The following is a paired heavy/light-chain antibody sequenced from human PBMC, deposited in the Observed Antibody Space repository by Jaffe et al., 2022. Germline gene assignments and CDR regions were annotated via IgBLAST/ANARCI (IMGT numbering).Heavy chain of an antibody. CDR1: GYSMSSGYY. J-gene: IGHJ4*02. D-gene: IGHD3-16*01. CDR3: ARQGTHYYDSPDY. Sequence: QVQLQESGPGLVKPSETLSLTCAVSGYSMSSGYYWGWIRQPPGKGLEWIGSIYHSGSTNYSPSLTSRVTMSVDASRNQFSLSLSSVTAADTAVYYCARQGTHYYDSPDYWGQGTLVTVSS. V-gene: IGHV4-38-2*01. CDR2: IYHSGST.
Light chain of an antibody. J-gene: IGKJ4*01. V-gene: IGKV1-17*03. CDR2: ASS. CDR3: LQHNSYPLT. Sequence: DIQMTQSPSAMSAFVGDRVSITCRASQGISTYLAWFQQRPGKVPRRLIYASSSLQSGVPSRFSGSGSGTEFTLTISSLQPEDVATYYCLQHNSYPLTFGGGTKVEIK. CDR1: QGISTY.